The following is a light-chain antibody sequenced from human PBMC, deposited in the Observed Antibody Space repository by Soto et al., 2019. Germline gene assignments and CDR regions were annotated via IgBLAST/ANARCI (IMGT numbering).Light chain of an antibody. V-gene: IGKV1-5*03. CDR2: KAS. CDR1: QSISSW. CDR3: LQYHSYPYT. Sequence: DLQMTQSPSTLSASVGDRVTITCRASQSISSWLTWYQQKPGKAPKVLIYKASSLQSGVPSRFSGSGSGTDFTLTISSLQPDDFATYYCLQYHSYPYTFGQGTKLEIK. J-gene: IGKJ2*01.